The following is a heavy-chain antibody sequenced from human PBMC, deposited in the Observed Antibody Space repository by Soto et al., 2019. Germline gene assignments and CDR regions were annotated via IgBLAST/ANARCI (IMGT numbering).Heavy chain of an antibody. CDR3: ARTYDSSGYAFLYYYYGMDV. J-gene: IGHJ6*02. CDR1: GGSISSSY. V-gene: IGHV4-59*01. D-gene: IGHD3-22*01. CDR2: IYYSGST. Sequence: SETLSLTCTVSGGSISSSYWSWIRQPPGKGLEWIGYIYYSGSTNYNPSLKSRVTISVDTSKNQFSLKLSSVTAADTAVYYCARTYDSSGYAFLYYYYGMDVWGQGTTVT.